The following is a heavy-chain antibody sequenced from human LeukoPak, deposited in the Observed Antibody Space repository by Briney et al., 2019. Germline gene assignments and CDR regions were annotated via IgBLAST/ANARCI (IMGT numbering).Heavy chain of an antibody. J-gene: IGHJ4*02. CDR3: AKVGPYYDLWSGYFSDY. V-gene: IGHV3-23*01. CDR2: ISGSGGGT. CDR1: GFTFSSYA. D-gene: IGHD3-3*01. Sequence: QPGGSLRLSCAASGFTFSSYAMSWVRQAPGEGLEWVSAISGSGGGTYYADSVKGRFTISRDNSKNTLYLQMNSLRGEDTAVYYCAKVGPYYDLWSGYFSDYWGQGTLVTVSS.